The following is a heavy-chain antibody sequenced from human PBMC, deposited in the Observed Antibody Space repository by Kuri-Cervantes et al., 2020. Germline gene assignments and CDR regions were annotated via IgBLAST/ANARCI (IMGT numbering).Heavy chain of an antibody. CDR3: AKDKTYIPQAFDI. Sequence: GESLKISCAASGFTFSSYWMHWVRQAPGKGLVWVSRINSDGSSTSYADSVKGRFTISRDNAKNSLYLQMNSLRAEDTALYYCAKDKTYIPQAFDIWGQGTMVTVSS. V-gene: IGHV3-74*01. CDR1: GFTFSSYW. CDR2: INSDGSST. J-gene: IGHJ3*02.